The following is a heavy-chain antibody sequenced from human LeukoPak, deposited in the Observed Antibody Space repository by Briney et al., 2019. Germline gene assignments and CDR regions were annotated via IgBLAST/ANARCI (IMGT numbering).Heavy chain of an antibody. CDR2: INAGNGNT. Sequence: GASVKVSCKASGYAFTSYAMHWVRQAPGQRLEWMGWINAGNGNTKYSQKFQGRVTITRDTSASTAYMELSSLRSEYTAVYYCARAGSIAVAGTLGYWGQGTLVTVSS. CDR1: GYAFTSYA. D-gene: IGHD6-19*01. J-gene: IGHJ4*02. V-gene: IGHV1-3*01. CDR3: ARAGSIAVAGTLGY.